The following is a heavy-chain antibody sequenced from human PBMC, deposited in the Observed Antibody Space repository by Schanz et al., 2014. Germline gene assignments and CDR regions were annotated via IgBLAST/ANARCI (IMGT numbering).Heavy chain of an antibody. D-gene: IGHD1-26*01. CDR2: IRQDGDEK. CDR3: ARVPEGWEPRVVDC. CDR1: GFTFSTFW. V-gene: IGHV3-7*01. Sequence: EVQLVESGGGLVQPGGSLRLSCAASGFTFSTFWMSWVRQAPGKGLQWVANIRQDGDEKYYVDSVKGRFTISRDNAKNYLYLQMNSLRVEDAAVYYCARVPEGWEPRVVDCWGHGTLVTVSS. J-gene: IGHJ4*01.